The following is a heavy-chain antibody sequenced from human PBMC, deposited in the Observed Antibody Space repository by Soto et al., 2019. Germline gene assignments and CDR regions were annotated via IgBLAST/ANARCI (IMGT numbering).Heavy chain of an antibody. CDR1: GYSFNSYW. CDR2: IYPGDSDT. Sequence: PGEALKISCKGSGYSFNSYWIGWVRQMPGKGLEWMGIIYPGDSDTRYSQSFQGKVTISADKYISTAYLQWSSLKASDTAMYYCARLSGCSSTSSYTHMDXWGQGTTVTVS. V-gene: IGHV5-51*01. CDR3: ARLSGCSSTSSYTHMDX. J-gene: IGHJ6*02. D-gene: IGHD2-2*02.